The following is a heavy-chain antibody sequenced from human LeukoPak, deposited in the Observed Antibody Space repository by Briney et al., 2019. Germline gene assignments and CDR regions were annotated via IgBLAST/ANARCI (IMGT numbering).Heavy chain of an antibody. CDR2: IYYSGST. Sequence: PSETLSLTCTVSGGSISSYYWSWIRQPPGKGLEWIGYIYYSGSTNYNPSLKSRVTISVDTSKNQFSLKLSSVTAADTAVYYCARERHLIAVAGTYFDYWGQGTLVTVSS. CDR1: GGSISSYY. CDR3: ARERHLIAVAGTYFDY. J-gene: IGHJ4*02. D-gene: IGHD6-19*01. V-gene: IGHV4-59*01.